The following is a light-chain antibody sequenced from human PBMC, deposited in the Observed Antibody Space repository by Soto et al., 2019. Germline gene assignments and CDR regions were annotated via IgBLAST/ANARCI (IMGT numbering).Light chain of an antibody. V-gene: IGKV3-20*01. CDR2: GAS. CDR1: QSVSSSY. CDR3: QQYGSSPRT. J-gene: IGKJ1*01. Sequence: EIVLTQSPGTLSLSPGERATLSCRASQSVSSSYLAWYQQKPGQAPRLLIYGASSRATGIPDRFSGSGSGKDFTLTISRLEPEDFAVYYCQQYGSSPRTFGQGTKVDXK.